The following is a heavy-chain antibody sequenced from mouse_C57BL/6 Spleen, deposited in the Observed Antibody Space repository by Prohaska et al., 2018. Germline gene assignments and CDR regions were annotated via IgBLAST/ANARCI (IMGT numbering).Heavy chain of an antibody. CDR2: IYWDDDK. CDR1: GFSLSTSGMG. V-gene: IGHV8-12*01. CDR3: ARSPYDGYSRGGFDY. J-gene: IGHJ2*01. D-gene: IGHD2-3*01. Sequence: QVTLKESGPGILQSSQTLSLTCSFSGFSLSTSGMGVSWIRQPSGKGLEWLAHIYWDDDKRYNPSLKRRLTIAKDTSRNQVFLKSTSVQTADTATYYCARSPYDGYSRGGFDYWGQGTTLTVSS.